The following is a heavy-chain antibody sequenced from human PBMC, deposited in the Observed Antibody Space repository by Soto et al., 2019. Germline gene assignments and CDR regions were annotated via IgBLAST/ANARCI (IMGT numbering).Heavy chain of an antibody. CDR3: ARGGITMVRGLFDY. D-gene: IGHD3-10*01. V-gene: IGHV1-69*01. CDR1: GGTFSSYA. J-gene: IGHJ4*02. Sequence: QVQLVQSGAEVKKPGSSVKVSCKASGGTFSSYAISWVRQAPGQGLEWMGGIIPIFVTANYAQKFQGRVTITADESTSTAYMGLSSLRSEDTAVYYCARGGITMVRGLFDYWGQGTLVTVSS. CDR2: IIPIFVTA.